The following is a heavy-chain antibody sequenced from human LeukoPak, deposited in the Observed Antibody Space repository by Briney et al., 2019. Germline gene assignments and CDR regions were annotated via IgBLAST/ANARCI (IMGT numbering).Heavy chain of an antibody. V-gene: IGHV3-30*18. CDR2: ISYDGSKN. CDR1: GFTFSSYG. Sequence: GGPLGLSCAAPGFTFSSYGRQWVRQAPGKGLEWVAVISYDGSKNYYGDSVKGRFTISRDNSKNTLYLQMNSLRAEDTAVYYCAKELSSARGYGMDVWGQGTTVTVSS. CDR3: AKELSSARGYGMDV. D-gene: IGHD3-22*01. J-gene: IGHJ6*02.